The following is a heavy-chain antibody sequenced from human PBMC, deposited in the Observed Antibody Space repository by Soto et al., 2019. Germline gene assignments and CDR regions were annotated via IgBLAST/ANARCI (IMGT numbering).Heavy chain of an antibody. J-gene: IGHJ6*02. CDR1: GLTLTSCE. V-gene: IGHV3-48*03. CDR2: INTAGVT. Sequence: GGSLRLSCTASGLTLTSCEMNWFRQAPGKGLEWVSYINTAGVTFYADSVKGRFTISRDNAQNSLSLQMSSLRAEDTAVYYCARDKGDKVDYGMDVWGQGTTVTVSS. CDR3: ARDKGDKVDYGMDV. D-gene: IGHD3-16*01.